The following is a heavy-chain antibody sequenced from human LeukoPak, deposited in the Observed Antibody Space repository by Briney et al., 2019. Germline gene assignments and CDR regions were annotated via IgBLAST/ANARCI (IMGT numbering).Heavy chain of an antibody. CDR1: GGSFSGHY. V-gene: IGHV4-39*01. CDR2: IYYSGST. D-gene: IGHD1-26*01. J-gene: IGHJ4*02. CDR3: ARLQWELYDFDY. Sequence: TSETLSLTCAVYGGSFSGHYWGWIRQPPGKGLEWIGSIYYSGSTYYNPSLKSRVTISVETSKNQFSLKLSSVTAADTAVYYCARLQWELYDFDYWGQGTLVTVSS.